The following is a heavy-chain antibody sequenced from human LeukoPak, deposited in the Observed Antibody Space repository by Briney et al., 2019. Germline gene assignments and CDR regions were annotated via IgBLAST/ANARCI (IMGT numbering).Heavy chain of an antibody. V-gene: IGHV4-61*05. J-gene: IGHJ4*02. CDR3: ARTGPYYDFFPFDY. D-gene: IGHD3-3*01. CDR2: IYYSGST. CDR1: GGSISSSSYY. Sequence: SETLSLTCTVSGGSISSSSYYWGWIRQPPGKGLEWIGYIYYSGSTNYNPSLKSRVTISVDTSKNQFSLKLSSVTAADTAVYYCARTGPYYDFFPFDYWGQGTLVTVSS.